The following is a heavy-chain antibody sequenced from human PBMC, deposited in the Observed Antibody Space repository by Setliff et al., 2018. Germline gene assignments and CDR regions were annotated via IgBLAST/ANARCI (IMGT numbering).Heavy chain of an antibody. V-gene: IGHV4-39*07. D-gene: IGHD5-18*01. CDR3: AKVEPWNTAPKAFDY. Sequence: SETLSLTCSVSGASFSSSSSYWGWIRQPPGKGLEWIGHIYHRGGTYYNPSLKSRLTISVDTSKNQFSLKLTSVTAADTAMYYCAKVEPWNTAPKAFDYWGQGTLVTVSS. J-gene: IGHJ4*02. CDR2: IYHRGGT. CDR1: GASFSSSSSY.